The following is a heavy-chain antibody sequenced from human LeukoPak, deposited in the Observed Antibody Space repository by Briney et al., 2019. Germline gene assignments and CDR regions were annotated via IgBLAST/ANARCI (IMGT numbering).Heavy chain of an antibody. D-gene: IGHD6-19*01. CDR3: ARSRTYSSGKASGGTLFDY. V-gene: IGHV2-70*04. J-gene: IGHJ4*02. Sequence: SGPALVKPTQTLTLTCTFSGFSLSTSGMRVSWIRQPPGKALEWLARIDWDDDKFYSTSLKTRLTISKDTSKNQVVLTMTNMDPVDTATYYCARSRTYSSGKASGGTLFDYWGQGTLVTVSS. CDR2: IDWDDDK. CDR1: GFSLSTSGMR.